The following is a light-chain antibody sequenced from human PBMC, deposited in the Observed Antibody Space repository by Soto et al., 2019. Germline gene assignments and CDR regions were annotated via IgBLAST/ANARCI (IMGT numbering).Light chain of an antibody. CDR2: EVT. CDR1: SSDVGGYNF. CDR3: ASYAGGNQV. V-gene: IGLV2-8*01. Sequence: QSVLTQPPSASGCPGQSVTISYTGTSSDVGGYNFVSWYQHHPGKAPKLIIYEVTKRPSGVPDRFSGSKSGNTASLTVSGLLAEDECDYYCASYAGGNQVFGTGTKV. J-gene: IGLJ1*01.